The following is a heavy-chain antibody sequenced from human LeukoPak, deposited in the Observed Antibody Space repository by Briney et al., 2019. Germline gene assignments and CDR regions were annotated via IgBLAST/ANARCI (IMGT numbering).Heavy chain of an antibody. D-gene: IGHD3-10*01. J-gene: IGHJ5*02. CDR2: MYSSGKS. V-gene: IGHV4-59*02. CDR1: GDSVSDYY. CDR3: VRGPYGSSISNWFDP. Sequence: PSETLSLTCTVSGDSVSDYYWTWFRQFPGKGLEWIGYMYSSGKSNYNPSLKSRVTISVDTSKNQFSLKLTSVTAADTAVYYCVRGPYGSSISNWFDPWGRGALVIVSS.